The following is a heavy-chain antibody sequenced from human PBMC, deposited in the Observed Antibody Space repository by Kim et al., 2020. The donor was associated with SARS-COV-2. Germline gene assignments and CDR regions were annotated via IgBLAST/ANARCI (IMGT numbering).Heavy chain of an antibody. Sequence: AQKFQGRVTITADESTSTAYMELSSLRSEDTAVYYCARERDYGDSNWFDPWGQGTLVTVSS. D-gene: IGHD4-17*01. V-gene: IGHV1-69*01. J-gene: IGHJ5*02. CDR3: ARERDYGDSNWFDP.